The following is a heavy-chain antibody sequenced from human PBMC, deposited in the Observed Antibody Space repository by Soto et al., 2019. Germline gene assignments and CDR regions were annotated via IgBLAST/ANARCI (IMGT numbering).Heavy chain of an antibody. CDR3: VRGTDGDYGY. CDR1: GFTFSDYS. D-gene: IGHD2-21*01. V-gene: IGHV3-21*01. Sequence: EVQLVEYGGGLVKPGGSLRLSCAASGFTFSDYSMNWVRQAPGKGLEWVSSISRTSTYIFYADSVKGRFTISRDNAKNSLYLQMNSLRDEDTAVYYCVRGTDGDYGYWGQGTLVTVSS. J-gene: IGHJ4*02. CDR2: ISRTSTYI.